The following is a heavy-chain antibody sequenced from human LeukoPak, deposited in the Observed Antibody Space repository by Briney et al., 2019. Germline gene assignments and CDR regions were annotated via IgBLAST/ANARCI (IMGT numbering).Heavy chain of an antibody. CDR1: GFTFSFYA. J-gene: IGHJ4*02. CDR2: ISTDGNGK. D-gene: IGHD5/OR15-5a*01. V-gene: IGHV3-30*04. Sequence: GGSLRLSCAASGFTFSFYAMHWVRQAPGKGLEWLTVISTDGNGKHYADSVKGRFTVSRDNSKNTLFLQMNNLRTEDTAVYYCAKDKSVSADYYFDYWGQGTLVTVSS. CDR3: AKDKSVSADYYFDY.